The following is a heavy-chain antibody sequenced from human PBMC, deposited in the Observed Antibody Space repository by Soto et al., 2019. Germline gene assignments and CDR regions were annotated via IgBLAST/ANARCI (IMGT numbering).Heavy chain of an antibody. J-gene: IGHJ4*02. V-gene: IGHV3-7*01. CDR2: IKPDGSAT. Sequence: GGSLRLSCAVSGFTFGSYWMNWVRLIPGKGLEWVAYIKPDGSATYYVDSVKGRFTISRDNAKNSPYLQMNSLRVEDTSVYYCARAGYCGPGCYYYFDYWGQGTLVTVSS. CDR3: ARAGYCGPGCYYYFDY. D-gene: IGHD2-21*02. CDR1: GFTFGSYW.